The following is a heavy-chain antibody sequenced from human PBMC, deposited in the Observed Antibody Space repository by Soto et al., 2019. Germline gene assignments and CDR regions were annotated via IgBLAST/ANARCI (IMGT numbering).Heavy chain of an antibody. CDR3: ARDCSSSNCYRVARMDV. CDR2: IKQDGNEK. CDR1: GFTFSSHW. D-gene: IGHD2-2*02. Sequence: GGSLRLSCAASGFTFSSHWMSWVRQAPGKGLEWVANIKQDGNEKYYVDSVKGRFTISRDNAKNSLFLQMNSLRAEDTAVYYCARDCSSSNCYRVARMDVWGQGTTGTVS. J-gene: IGHJ6*02. V-gene: IGHV3-7*01.